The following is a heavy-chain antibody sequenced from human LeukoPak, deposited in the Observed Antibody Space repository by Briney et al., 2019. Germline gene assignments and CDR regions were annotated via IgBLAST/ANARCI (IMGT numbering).Heavy chain of an antibody. CDR3: AKFSGATANYDREYYFDY. D-gene: IGHD3-10*02. CDR1: GFTFSSYA. Sequence: GGSLRLSCAASGFTFSSYAMSCVRQAPGKGLEWVSAISTSGGSTYYADSVKGRFTISRDNSKNTLFLQMNSLRAEDTAVYYCAKFSGATANYDREYYFDYWGQGTLVTVSS. J-gene: IGHJ4*02. V-gene: IGHV3-23*01. CDR2: ISTSGGST.